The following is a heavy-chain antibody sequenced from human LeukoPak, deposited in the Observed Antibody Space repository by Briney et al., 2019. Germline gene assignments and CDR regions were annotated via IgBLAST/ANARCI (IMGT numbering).Heavy chain of an antibody. Sequence: GASVKVSCKASGYAFTTYGISWVRQAPGQGLEWMGWITTYNGDANYAQKLQGRVIMTRDTSTSTAYMELRSLRSYDTAVDYCARGGGGLGDNWFDPWGQGTLVTVSS. CDR3: ARGGGGLGDNWFDP. J-gene: IGHJ5*02. V-gene: IGHV1-18*01. CDR1: GYAFTTYG. CDR2: ITTYNGDA. D-gene: IGHD3-10*01.